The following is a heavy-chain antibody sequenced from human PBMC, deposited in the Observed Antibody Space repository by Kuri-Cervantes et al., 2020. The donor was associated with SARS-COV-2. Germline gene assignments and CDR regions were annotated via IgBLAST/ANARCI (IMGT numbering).Heavy chain of an antibody. D-gene: IGHD5-18*01. J-gene: IGHJ6*02. Sequence: GGSLRLSCAASGFTFSSYSMNWVRQAPGKGLEWVSSISSSGSYIYYADSVKGRFTISRDNSKNTLYLQMSSLRVEDTAVYYCARDGAAMVLNYYYGMDVWGQGTTVTVSS. CDR3: ARDGAAMVLNYYYGMDV. CDR2: ISSSGSYI. CDR1: GFTFSSYS. V-gene: IGHV3-21*01.